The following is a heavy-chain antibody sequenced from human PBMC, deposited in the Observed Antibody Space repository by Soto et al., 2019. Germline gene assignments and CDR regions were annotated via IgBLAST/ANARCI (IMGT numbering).Heavy chain of an antibody. Sequence: QVQLVQSGAEVKRPGASVKVSCKAPGDTFTSYYLNGVRQAPGQGLEWMEETNPHGGSTKNAQKFQGRITMTRDTSRSTVYMELSSLRSDDTAIYYCARSSGGNFGIIIEGSNWFDPWGQGTLVTVSS. D-gene: IGHD3-3*01. CDR3: ARSSGGNFGIIIEGSNWFDP. J-gene: IGHJ5*02. V-gene: IGHV1-46*01. CDR2: TNPHGGST. CDR1: GDTFTSYY.